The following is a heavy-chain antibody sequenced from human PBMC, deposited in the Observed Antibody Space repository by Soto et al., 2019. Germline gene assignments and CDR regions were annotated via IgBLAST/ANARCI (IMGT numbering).Heavy chain of an antibody. V-gene: IGHV1-69*01. CDR3: ARGLRLGELSFSY. D-gene: IGHD3-16*02. J-gene: IGHJ4*01. Sequence: QVQLVQSGAEVKKPGSSVKVSCKASGGTFISHAISWVRQAPGQGLEWMGGIIPIFGTAKYAQNFQGRVTITADESTSTANMELSSLRSEDTAVYYCARGLRLGELSFSYWGQGTLVTVSS. CDR1: GGTFISHA. CDR2: IIPIFGTA.